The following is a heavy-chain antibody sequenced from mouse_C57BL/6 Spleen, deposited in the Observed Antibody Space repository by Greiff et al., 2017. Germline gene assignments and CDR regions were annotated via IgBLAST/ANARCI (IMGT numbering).Heavy chain of an antibody. D-gene: IGHD2-1*01. V-gene: IGHV1-80*01. CDR2: IYPGDGDT. J-gene: IGHJ2*01. CDR3: ARSGGNYDFDY. Sequence: QVHVKQSGAELVKPGASVKISCKASGYAFRSYWMNWLKQRPGKGLEWIGQIYPGDGDTNYNGKFKGKATLTADKSSSTAYMQLSSLTSEDSAVYFCARSGGNYDFDYWGQGTTLTVSS. CDR1: GYAFRSYW.